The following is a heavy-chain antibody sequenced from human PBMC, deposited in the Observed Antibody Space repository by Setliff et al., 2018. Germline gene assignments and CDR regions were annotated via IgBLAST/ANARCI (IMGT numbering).Heavy chain of an antibody. CDR1: GLIVTSYS. Sequence: GGSLRLSCAASGLIVTSYSMNWVRQAPGKGLKWVSSISSSSAYIYYADSVKGRFTISRDNAKNSVYLQMSSLRAEDTAVYYCASANTTGYYYFDNWGQGTLVTVSS. CDR2: ISSSSAYI. V-gene: IGHV3-21*01. D-gene: IGHD5-12*01. J-gene: IGHJ4*02. CDR3: ASANTTGYYYFDN.